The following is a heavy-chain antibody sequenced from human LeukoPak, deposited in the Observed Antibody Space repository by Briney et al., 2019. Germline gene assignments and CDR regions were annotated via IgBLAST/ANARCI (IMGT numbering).Heavy chain of an antibody. D-gene: IGHD3-3*01. V-gene: IGHV1-24*01. CDR2: FDPEDGET. Sequence: ASVKVSCKASGYTFTSYGISWVRQAPGKGLEWMGGFDPEDGETIYAQKFQGRVTMTEDTSTDTAYMELSSLRSEDTAVYYCATTRGQLRFLEWSDAFDIWGQGTMVTVSS. CDR3: ATTRGQLRFLEWSDAFDI. J-gene: IGHJ3*02. CDR1: GYTFTSYG.